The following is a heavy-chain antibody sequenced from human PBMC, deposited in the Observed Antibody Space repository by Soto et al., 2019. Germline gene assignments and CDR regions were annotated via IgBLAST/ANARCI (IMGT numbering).Heavy chain of an antibody. Sequence: GGSLRLSCAASGFTFSSYAMSWVRQAPGKGLEWVSAISGSGGSTYYADSVKGRFTISRDNSKNTLYLQMNSLRAEDTAVYYCAKDRDFWSGYFRYYYYGMDVWGQGTTVTVSS. CDR3: AKDRDFWSGYFRYYYYGMDV. J-gene: IGHJ6*02. CDR2: ISGSGGST. D-gene: IGHD3-3*01. V-gene: IGHV3-23*01. CDR1: GFTFSSYA.